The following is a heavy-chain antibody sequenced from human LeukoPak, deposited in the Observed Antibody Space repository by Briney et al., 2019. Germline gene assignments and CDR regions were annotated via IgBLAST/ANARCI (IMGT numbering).Heavy chain of an antibody. CDR2: IHSDGSIT. CDR1: GFIFSNYW. J-gene: IGHJ4*02. Sequence: GGSLRLSCAASGFIFSNYWMHWVRQAPGKGLVWVSQIHSDGSITGYADSVKDRFTISRDNAKNTLYLQVNSLRAEDTAVFYCARGGVVAATDYWGQGTLVTVSS. CDR3: ARGGVVAATDY. V-gene: IGHV3-74*01. D-gene: IGHD5-12*01.